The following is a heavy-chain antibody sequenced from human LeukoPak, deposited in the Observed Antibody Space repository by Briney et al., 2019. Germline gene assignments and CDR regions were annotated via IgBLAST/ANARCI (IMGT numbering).Heavy chain of an antibody. Sequence: GGTLRLSPAASGFTLRDYNTGSIPHAPRGGLWWISFISITVSNLYSAHSARGGFTFSRDNAKNSVSLQMNTLTAEATPFYYSPRDRSEWEVRAYYFDYWGQGNLVTVSS. D-gene: IGHD1-26*01. V-gene: IGHV3-11*04. J-gene: IGHJ4*02. CDR1: GFTLRDYN. CDR3: PRDRSEWEVRAYYFDY. CDR2: ISITVSNL.